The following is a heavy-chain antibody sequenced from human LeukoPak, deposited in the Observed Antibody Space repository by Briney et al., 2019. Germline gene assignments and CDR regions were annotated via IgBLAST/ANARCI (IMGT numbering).Heavy chain of an antibody. J-gene: IGHJ4*02. V-gene: IGHV3-33*06. Sequence: PGGSPRLSCAASGFTFSSYGMHWVRQAPGKGLEWVAVIWYDGSNKYYADSVKGRFTISRDNSKNTLYLQMNSLRAEDTAVYYCAKVRGYYDSSGWFDYWGQGTLVTVSS. CDR2: IWYDGSNK. CDR1: GFTFSSYG. D-gene: IGHD3-22*01. CDR3: AKVRGYYDSSGWFDY.